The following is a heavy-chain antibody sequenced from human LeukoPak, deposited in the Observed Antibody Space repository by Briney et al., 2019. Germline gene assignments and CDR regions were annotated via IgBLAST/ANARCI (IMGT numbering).Heavy chain of an antibody. Sequence: PGGSLRLSCAASEFTFRSYGMHWVRQAPGKGLEWVALISYDGSNKYYADSVKGRFTISRDNSKNTLYLQMNSLRAEDTAVYYCAKTVGYSGYPSRFDYWGQGTLVTVSS. V-gene: IGHV3-30*18. D-gene: IGHD5-12*01. CDR1: EFTFRSYG. CDR3: AKTVGYSGYPSRFDY. J-gene: IGHJ4*02. CDR2: ISYDGSNK.